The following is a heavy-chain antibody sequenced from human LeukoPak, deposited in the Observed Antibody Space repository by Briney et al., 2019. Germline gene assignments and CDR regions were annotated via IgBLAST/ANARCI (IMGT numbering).Heavy chain of an antibody. CDR2: IIPIFGTA. V-gene: IGHV1-69*05. CDR1: GGTFSSYA. J-gene: IGHJ5*02. CDR3: ARDLPITMVRGVNWFDP. D-gene: IGHD3-10*01. Sequence: SVKVSCKASGGTFSSYAISWVRQAPGQGLEWMGRIIPIFGTANYAQKFQGRVTITTDESTSTAYMELSSLRSEDTAMYYCARDLPITMVRGVNWFDPWGQGTLVTVSS.